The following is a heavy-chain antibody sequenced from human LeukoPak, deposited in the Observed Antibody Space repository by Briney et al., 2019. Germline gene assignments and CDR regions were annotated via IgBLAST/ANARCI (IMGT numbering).Heavy chain of an antibody. D-gene: IGHD6-13*01. J-gene: IGHJ6*02. Sequence: GGSLRLSCAASAFTFSSYSMNWVRQAPGKGLEWVSYISDSSSTIYYADSVKGRFTISRDNAKNSLYLQMNSLRDDDTAVYYCARDGEKNSCSWYFIYYYYYYGMDVWGQGTTVTVSS. CDR1: AFTFSSYS. V-gene: IGHV3-48*02. CDR2: ISDSSSTI. CDR3: ARDGEKNSCSWYFIYYYYYYGMDV.